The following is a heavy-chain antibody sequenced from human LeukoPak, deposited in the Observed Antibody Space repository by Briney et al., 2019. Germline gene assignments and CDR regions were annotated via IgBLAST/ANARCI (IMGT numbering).Heavy chain of an antibody. V-gene: IGHV3-30*18. Sequence: GGSLRLSCAASGFTFSRYGMHWVRQAPGKGLEWVAVISYDGSNKYYADSVKGRFTISRDNSKNTLYPQMNSLRAEDTAVYYCAKDGDSSGWYYFDYWGQGTLVTVSS. CDR3: AKDGDSSGWYYFDY. D-gene: IGHD6-19*01. J-gene: IGHJ4*02. CDR1: GFTFSRYG. CDR2: ISYDGSNK.